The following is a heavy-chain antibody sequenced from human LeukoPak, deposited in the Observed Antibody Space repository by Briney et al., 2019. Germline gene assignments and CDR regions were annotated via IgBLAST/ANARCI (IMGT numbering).Heavy chain of an antibody. J-gene: IGHJ3*02. CDR3: ARRRHTKYSSSWVKDAFDI. D-gene: IGHD6-6*01. V-gene: IGHV5-51*01. CDR1: GYSFTSYW. CDR2: IYPGDSDT. Sequence: PGESLKISCKGSGYSFTSYWIGWVRQMPGKGLEWMGIIYPGDSDTRYSPSFQGQVTISADKSISTAYLQWSSLKASDTAMYYCARRRHTKYSSSWVKDAFDIWGQGTMVTVSS.